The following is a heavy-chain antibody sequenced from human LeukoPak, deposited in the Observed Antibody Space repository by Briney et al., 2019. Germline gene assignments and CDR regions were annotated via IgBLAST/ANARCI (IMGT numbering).Heavy chain of an antibody. CDR1: GFSFSNYA. Sequence: AGGSLRLSCAASGFSFSNYAFHWVRQAPGKGLEWVSYISSSGSTIYYADSVKGRFTISRDNAKNSLYLQMNSLRAEDTAVYYCARDLGYSSGPNYWGQGTRVTVSS. CDR2: ISSSGSTI. CDR3: ARDLGYSSGPNY. V-gene: IGHV3-48*03. D-gene: IGHD6-19*01. J-gene: IGHJ4*02.